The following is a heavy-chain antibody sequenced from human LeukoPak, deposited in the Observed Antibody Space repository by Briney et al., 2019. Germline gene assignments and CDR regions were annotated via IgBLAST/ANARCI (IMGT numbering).Heavy chain of an antibody. J-gene: IGHJ4*02. CDR3: AKDYGHLFDY. D-gene: IGHD3-10*01. V-gene: IGHV3-30*18. CDR1: GFTFSSYG. CDR2: ISYDGSNK. Sequence: PGGSLRLSCAASGFTFSSYGMHWVRQAPGKGLEWVAVISYDGSNKYYADSVKGRFTISRDNSKNTLYLQMNSLRAEDTAVYYCAKDYGHLFDYWGQGTLVTVSS.